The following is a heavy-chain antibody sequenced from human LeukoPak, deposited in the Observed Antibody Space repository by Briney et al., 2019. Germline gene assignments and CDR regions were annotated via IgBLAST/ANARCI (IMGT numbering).Heavy chain of an antibody. V-gene: IGHV1-2*06. Sequence: ASVEVSCKASGYTFTGYYMHWVRQAPGQGLEWMGRINPNSGGTNYAQKFQGRVTMTRDTSISTAYMELSRLRSDDTAVYYCARARPGITGTTSRWFDPWGQGTLVTVSS. CDR1: GYTFTGYY. J-gene: IGHJ5*02. D-gene: IGHD1-7*01. CDR2: INPNSGGT. CDR3: ARARPGITGTTSRWFDP.